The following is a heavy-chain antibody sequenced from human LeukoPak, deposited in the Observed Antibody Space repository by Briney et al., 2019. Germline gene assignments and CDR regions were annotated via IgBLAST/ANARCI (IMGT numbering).Heavy chain of an antibody. CDR2: INPNSGGT. CDR1: GYTFTGYY. Sequence: ASVKVSCKASGYTFTGYYMHWVRQAPGQGLEWMGWINPNSGGTNYAQKFQGWVIMTRDTSISTAYMELSRLRSDDTAVYYCARDLLTMVRAPTWYYGMDVWGQGTTVTVSS. CDR3: ARDLLTMVRAPTWYYGMDV. V-gene: IGHV1-2*04. D-gene: IGHD3-10*01. J-gene: IGHJ6*02.